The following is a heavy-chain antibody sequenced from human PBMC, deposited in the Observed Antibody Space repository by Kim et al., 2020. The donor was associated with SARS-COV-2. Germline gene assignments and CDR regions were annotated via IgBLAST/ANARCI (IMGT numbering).Heavy chain of an antibody. Sequence: GGSLRLSCAASGFTFSGSTMHWVRQASGKGLEWVGRISSKPNNYATAYAASVKGRFTISRDDSKNTAYLQMSSLKTEDTAIYYCTRVNPIPDGWYDALDIWGQGTTVTVSS. CDR2: ISSKPNNYAT. CDR3: TRVNPIPDGWYDALDI. D-gene: IGHD6-19*01. CDR1: GFTFSGST. J-gene: IGHJ3*02. V-gene: IGHV3-73*01.